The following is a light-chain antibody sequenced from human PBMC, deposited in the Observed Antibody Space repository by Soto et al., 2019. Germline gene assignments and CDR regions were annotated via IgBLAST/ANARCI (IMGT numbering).Light chain of an antibody. CDR1: QGIIDY. Sequence: DIQMTQSPSSLAASVGDRVTITCRASQGIIDYLAWYQQKPGRAPKLLIYAASTLHSGVPSRFSGSGAGTDFTLNNSRLQPEDVETFYCQKDNSAPLTVGQGTKVEIK. CDR3: QKDNSAPLT. J-gene: IGKJ1*01. CDR2: AAS. V-gene: IGKV1-27*01.